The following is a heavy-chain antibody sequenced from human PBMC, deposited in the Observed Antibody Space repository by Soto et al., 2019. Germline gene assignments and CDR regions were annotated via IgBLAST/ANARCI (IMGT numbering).Heavy chain of an antibody. CDR2: IKIKTDGVTT. D-gene: IGHD2-15*01. V-gene: IGHV3-15*01. Sequence: XGSLILTCAASGFTLSKDCMSWVRQAPGAGLEWVGLIKIKTDGVTTDYAAPVKGRFTISRDDSKNTLYLQMNSLKTEDTAVYYCTTDGDIVVPLGAFDFWGQGTMVTVSS. J-gene: IGHJ3*01. CDR1: GFTLSKDC. CDR3: TTDGDIVVPLGAFDF.